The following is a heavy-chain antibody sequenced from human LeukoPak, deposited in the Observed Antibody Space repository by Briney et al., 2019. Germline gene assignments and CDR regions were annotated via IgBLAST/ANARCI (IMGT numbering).Heavy chain of an antibody. J-gene: IGHJ6*03. CDR2: ISSSGSTI. Sequence: GGSLRLSCAASGFTFSSYEMNWVRQAPGKGLEWVSYISSSGSTIYYADSVKGRFTISRDNAKNSLYLQMNSLRAEDTAVYYCARAVVVPAASWGYYYYYYYMDVWGKGTTVTISS. D-gene: IGHD2-2*01. CDR3: ARAVVVPAASWGYYYYYYYMDV. CDR1: GFTFSSYE. V-gene: IGHV3-48*03.